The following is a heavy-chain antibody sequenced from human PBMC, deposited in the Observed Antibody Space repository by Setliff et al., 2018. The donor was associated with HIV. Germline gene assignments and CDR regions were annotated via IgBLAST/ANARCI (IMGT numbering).Heavy chain of an antibody. V-gene: IGHV3-21*06. J-gene: IGHJ4*02. D-gene: IGHD3-16*01. CDR3: AREYWGALDY. CDR2: ISWRSTYI. CDR1: GFTFSSSC. Sequence: PGGSLRLSCAASGFTFSSSCMNWVRQAPGKGLEWVASISWRSTYIYYSESARGRFTISRDDAKNSLYLQINSLGLEDSAVYYCAREYWGALDYWGQGTLVTVSS.